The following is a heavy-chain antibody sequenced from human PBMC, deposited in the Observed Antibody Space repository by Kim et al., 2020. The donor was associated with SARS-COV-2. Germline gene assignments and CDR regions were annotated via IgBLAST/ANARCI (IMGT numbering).Heavy chain of an antibody. CDR2: ISWNSGSI. Sequence: GGSLRLSCAASGFTFDDYAMHWVRQAPGKGLDWVSGISWNSGSIGYADSVKGRFTISRDNAKNSLYLQMNSLRAEDTALYYCAKSSSVSYYIFWEAFDIWGQGTMVTVSS. CDR3: AKSSSVSYYIFWEAFDI. CDR1: GFTFDDYA. D-gene: IGHD3-10*01. V-gene: IGHV3-9*01. J-gene: IGHJ3*02.